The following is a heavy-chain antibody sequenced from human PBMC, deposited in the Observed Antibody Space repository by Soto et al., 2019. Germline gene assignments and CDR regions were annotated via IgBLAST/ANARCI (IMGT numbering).Heavy chain of an antibody. V-gene: IGHV3-30-3*01. CDR1: GFTFSSYA. D-gene: IGHD5-18*01. CDR2: ISYGGSNK. J-gene: IGHJ3*02. Sequence: VGSLRLSCAASGFTFSSYAMHWVRQAPGKGLEWVAVISYGGSNKYYADSVKGRFTISRDNSKNTLYLQMNSLRAEDTAVYYCARDGGYSYGWVGAFDIWGQGTMVTVSS. CDR3: ARDGGYSYGWVGAFDI.